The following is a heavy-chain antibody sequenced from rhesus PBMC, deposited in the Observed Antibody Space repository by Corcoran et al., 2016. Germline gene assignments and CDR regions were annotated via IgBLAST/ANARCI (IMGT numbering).Heavy chain of an antibody. V-gene: IGHV4-80*01. CDR2: INGNNGST. Sequence: QVQLQESGPGLVKPSETLSLTCTVSGASISSNWWSWIRQPPGKGLEWIGEINGNNGSTNYNPTLKSRVTISKDASKNQFSLKLSSVTAADTAVYYCARATLQGNDYWGQGVLVTVSS. J-gene: IGHJ4*01. CDR3: ARATLQGNDY. CDR1: GASISSNW. D-gene: IGHD1-44*01.